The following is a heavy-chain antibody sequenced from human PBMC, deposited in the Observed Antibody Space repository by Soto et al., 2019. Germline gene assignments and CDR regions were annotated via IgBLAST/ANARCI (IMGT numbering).Heavy chain of an antibody. J-gene: IGHJ5*02. D-gene: IGHD2-21*02. V-gene: IGHV4-31*01. CDR3: ASGRGDDSKAHWFDH. CDR1: GGSISSGGYY. CDR2: IYYSGST. Sequence: QVQLQESGPGLVKPSQTLSLTCTVSGGSISSGGYYWSWIRQHPGKGLVWIGYIYYSGSTYSTPSLKMQLTIAVDTSKNHVTLKLSSVTAADTAVYYCASGRGDDSKAHWFDHWGQGTLVTVSS.